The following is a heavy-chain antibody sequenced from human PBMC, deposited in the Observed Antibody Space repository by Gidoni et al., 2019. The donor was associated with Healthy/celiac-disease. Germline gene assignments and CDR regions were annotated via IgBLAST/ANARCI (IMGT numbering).Heavy chain of an antibody. J-gene: IGHJ4*02. V-gene: IGHV3-48*04. CDR1: GFTVSSYS. D-gene: IGHD6-19*01. CDR3: AREGGSGWTFDY. CDR2: IISCISTI. Sequence: EVQLVESGGGLVQPGGSLRLSWAASGFTVSSYSMNVFRQAPGKGLVWVSYIISCISTIYYADSVQGRCTIARDNAKNSLYLQMNSLRAEDTAVYYCAREGGSGWTFDYWGQGTLVTVSS.